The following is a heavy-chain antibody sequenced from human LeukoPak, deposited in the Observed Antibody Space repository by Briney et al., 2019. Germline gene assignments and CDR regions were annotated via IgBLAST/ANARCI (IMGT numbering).Heavy chain of an antibody. V-gene: IGHV4-59*08. J-gene: IGHJ4*02. CDR2: IYYTGRT. CDR1: GGSISSYY. D-gene: IGHD4-17*01. Sequence: SETLSLTCTVSGGSISSYYWSWIRQPPGKGLEWIGFIYYTGRTSYNPSLKSRVTMSMDTSKKELSLKLRSVTAADTAVYYCARHTIYGGNSAFDLWGQGTLVTVSS. CDR3: ARHTIYGGNSAFDL.